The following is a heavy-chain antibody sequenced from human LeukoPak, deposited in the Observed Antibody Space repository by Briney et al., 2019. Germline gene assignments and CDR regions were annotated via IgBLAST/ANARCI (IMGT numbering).Heavy chain of an antibody. CDR3: AREDGYNLDFDY. V-gene: IGHV1-69*04. J-gene: IGHJ4*02. CDR1: GGTFSSYA. CDR2: IIPILGIA. Sequence: SVKVSCKASGGTFSSYAISWVRQAPGQGLEWMGRIIPILGIANYAQKFQGRVTITADKSTSTAYMELSSLRSEDTAVYYCAREDGYNLDFDYWGQGTLVTVSS. D-gene: IGHD5-24*01.